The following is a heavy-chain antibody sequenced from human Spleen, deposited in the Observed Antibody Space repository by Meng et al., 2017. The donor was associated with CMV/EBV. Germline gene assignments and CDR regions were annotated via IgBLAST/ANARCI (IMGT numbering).Heavy chain of an antibody. Sequence: ISSNNWWSWVRQPPGKGLEWIGEIYDSGGTNYNPSLKGRVTISMDKSKNQLSLKLSSVTAADTAAYYCTRDLRYCSTTNCYTAFFDHWGQGTLVTVSS. CDR3: TRDLRYCSTTNCYTAFFDH. J-gene: IGHJ4*02. CDR2: IYDSGGT. D-gene: IGHD2-2*02. CDR1: ISSNNW. V-gene: IGHV4-4*02.